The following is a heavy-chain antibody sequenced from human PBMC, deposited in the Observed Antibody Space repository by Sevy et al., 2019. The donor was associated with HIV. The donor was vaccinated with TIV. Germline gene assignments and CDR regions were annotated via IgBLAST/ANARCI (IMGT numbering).Heavy chain of an antibody. D-gene: IGHD6-6*01. J-gene: IGHJ4*02. CDR1: GFTFTTYA. V-gene: IGHV3-23*01. Sequence: GGSLRLSCAASGFTFTTYAMTWVRQAPGKGLQWVSAISGSGGSTYYADSVKGRFTISRDNAKNSLYLQMNSLRAEDTAVYYCAREGGIAARPDYFDYWGQGTLVTVSS. CDR2: ISGSGGST. CDR3: AREGGIAARPDYFDY.